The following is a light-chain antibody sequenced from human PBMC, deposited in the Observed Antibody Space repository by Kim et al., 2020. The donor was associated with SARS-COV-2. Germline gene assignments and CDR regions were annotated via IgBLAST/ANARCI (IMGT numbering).Light chain of an antibody. CDR1: QDIGKY. J-gene: IGKJ1*01. Sequence: DIQMTQSPSSLSGSVGDRVTITCQASQDIGKYLNWSQQKPGKAPKLLIYDASNLETGVPSRFSGSGSGTDFTLTISSLQPEDVATYYCQQYDNLPRTFGQGTKVDIK. CDR2: DAS. V-gene: IGKV1-33*01. CDR3: QQYDNLPRT.